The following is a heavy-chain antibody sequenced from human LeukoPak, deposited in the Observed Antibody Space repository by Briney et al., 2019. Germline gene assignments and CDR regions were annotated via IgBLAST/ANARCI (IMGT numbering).Heavy chain of an antibody. CDR1: GYDFTSVG. D-gene: IGHD6-19*01. V-gene: IGHV1-18*01. CDR3: ARAGPGSGWYFDY. J-gene: IGHJ4*02. Sequence: GASVKVSCKASGYDFTSVGITWVRRAPGQGLEWMGWISPYNGNTRYAQKFQGRVAMTTATSTTTAYMELRCLRFNDTAVYYCARAGPGSGWYFDYWGQGTLVTVSS. CDR2: ISPYNGNT.